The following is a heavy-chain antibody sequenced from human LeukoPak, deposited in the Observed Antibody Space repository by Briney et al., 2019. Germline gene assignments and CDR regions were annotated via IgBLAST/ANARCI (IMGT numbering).Heavy chain of an antibody. Sequence: ASVKVSCKASGYTFTSYDINWVRQAPGQGLEWMGWINPNSGGTNYAQKFQGRVTMARDTSISTAYMELSRLRSDDTAVYYCASVVGGNLGYWGQGTLVTVSS. D-gene: IGHD4-23*01. CDR3: ASVVGGNLGY. J-gene: IGHJ4*02. CDR2: INPNSGGT. CDR1: GYTFTSYD. V-gene: IGHV1-2*02.